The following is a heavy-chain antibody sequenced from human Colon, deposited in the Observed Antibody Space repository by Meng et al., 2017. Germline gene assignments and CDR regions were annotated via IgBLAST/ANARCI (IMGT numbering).Heavy chain of an antibody. CDR1: GFTFSSYW. V-gene: IGHV3-74*01. CDR2: INSDGSSR. D-gene: IGHD3-10*01. Sequence: GESLKISCAASGFTFSSYWMHWVRQAPGKGLVWVSRINSDGSSRSYADSVKGRFTISRDNAKNTLYLQMNSLRAENTAVYYCERDRYYGTGSYYPFDYWGQGNLVTVSS. CDR3: ERDRYYGTGSYYPFDY. J-gene: IGHJ4*02.